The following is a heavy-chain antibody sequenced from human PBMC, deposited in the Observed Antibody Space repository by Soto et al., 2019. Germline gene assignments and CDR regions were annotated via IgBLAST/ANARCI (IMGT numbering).Heavy chain of an antibody. D-gene: IGHD2-2*01. Sequence: QVQLVQSGAEVKKPGSSVKVTCKASGGTFSSYAISWVRQAPGQGLVWMGGIIPIPGTANYAQKFQGRVTITADESTSTAYMELSSLRSEDTAVYYCPRSQGSSTSLEIYYYYYYGMDVWGQGTTVTVSS. J-gene: IGHJ6*02. CDR1: GGTFSSYA. V-gene: IGHV1-69*01. CDR3: PRSQGSSTSLEIYYYYYYGMDV. CDR2: IIPIPGTA.